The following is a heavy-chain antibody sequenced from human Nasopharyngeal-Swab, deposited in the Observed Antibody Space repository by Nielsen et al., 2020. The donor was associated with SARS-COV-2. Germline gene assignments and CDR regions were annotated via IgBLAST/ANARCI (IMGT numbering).Heavy chain of an antibody. J-gene: IGHJ6*02. Sequence: GESLKISCAASGFTFSSYGMHWVRQAPGKGLEWVAVIWYDGSNKYYADSVKGRFTISRDNSKNTLYLQMNSLRAEDTAVYYCARDAGDYGVDVWGQGTTVTVSS. CDR2: IWYDGSNK. CDR3: ARDAGDYGVDV. V-gene: IGHV3-33*01. D-gene: IGHD1-14*01. CDR1: GFTFSSYG.